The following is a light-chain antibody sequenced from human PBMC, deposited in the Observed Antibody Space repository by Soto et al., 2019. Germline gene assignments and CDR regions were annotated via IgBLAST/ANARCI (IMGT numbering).Light chain of an antibody. V-gene: IGKV1-27*01. CDR2: GAS. J-gene: IGKJ2*01. CDR1: QDISNY. Sequence: DIQMTQSPSSLSASVGDRVTITCRTSQDISNYLAWYQQKAGKVPKIVIYGASTLQSGVPSRFSGSGSGTDFTLTISSLQPEYVASYYCQKYNSAPHTFGQGTKVDIK. CDR3: QKYNSAPHT.